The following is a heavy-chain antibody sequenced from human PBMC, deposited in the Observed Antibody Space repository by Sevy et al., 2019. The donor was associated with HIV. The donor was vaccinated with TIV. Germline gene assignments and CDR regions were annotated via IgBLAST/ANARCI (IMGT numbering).Heavy chain of an antibody. D-gene: IGHD3-22*01. CDR3: ARASPGYYDTSGPPYYFDY. J-gene: IGHJ4*02. CDR2: IYPGDSDT. CDR1: GYSFTSYW. V-gene: IGHV5-51*01. Sequence: GESLKISCKGSGYSFTSYWIGWVRQMPGKGLEWMGVIYPGDSDTRYSPSFQGQVTISADKSFSTAYLQCSSLKASDTAMYYCARASPGYYDTSGPPYYFDYWGQGTLVTVSS.